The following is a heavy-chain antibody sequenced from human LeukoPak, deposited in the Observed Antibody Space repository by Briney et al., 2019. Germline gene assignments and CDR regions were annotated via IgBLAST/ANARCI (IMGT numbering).Heavy chain of an antibody. V-gene: IGHV3-30*01. Sequence: QPGGTLRLSCAASGFTLSDYTTHWLRQAPGKGREWVAVISYDGANKYYADSVKGRFTITRDNSENTLYLQMNRLRTEDTAMYYCARSTTSDSYSPWGQGTLVTVSS. CDR2: ISYDGANK. CDR3: ARSTTSDSYSP. J-gene: IGHJ5*02. CDR1: GFTLSDYT. D-gene: IGHD1/OR15-1a*01.